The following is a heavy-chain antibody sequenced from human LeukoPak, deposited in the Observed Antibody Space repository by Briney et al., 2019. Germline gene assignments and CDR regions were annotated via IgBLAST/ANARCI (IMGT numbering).Heavy chain of an antibody. Sequence: GGSLRLSCAASGFNFRFYIMNWVRQAPGKGLEWVAFIRYDGSNKYYADSVKGRFTISRDNSKNTLYLQMNSPRAEDTAVYYCAKDAYCGGDCYELDYWGQGTLVTVSS. D-gene: IGHD2-21*02. CDR1: GFNFRFYI. CDR3: AKDAYCGGDCYELDY. CDR2: IRYDGSNK. J-gene: IGHJ4*02. V-gene: IGHV3-30*02.